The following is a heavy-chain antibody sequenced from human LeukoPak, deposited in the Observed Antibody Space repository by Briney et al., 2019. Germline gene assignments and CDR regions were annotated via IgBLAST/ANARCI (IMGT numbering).Heavy chain of an antibody. CDR1: GFTFGDYA. V-gene: IGHV3-23*01. CDR2: ISGSGSST. D-gene: IGHD6-19*01. Sequence: GGSLRLSCTASGFTFGDYAMSWVRQAPGKGLEWVSAISGSGSSTYYADSVKGRFTISRDNSRTTLYLQMNSLRAEDTAVYYCAKPIGVAGTGFDYWGQGTLVTVPS. J-gene: IGHJ4*02. CDR3: AKPIGVAGTGFDY.